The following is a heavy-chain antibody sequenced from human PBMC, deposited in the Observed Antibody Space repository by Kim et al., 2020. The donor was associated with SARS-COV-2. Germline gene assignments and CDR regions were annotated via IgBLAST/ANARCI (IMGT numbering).Heavy chain of an antibody. CDR1: GFTFSSYA. CDR2: ISGSGGRT. CDR3: AKDPTPDGSGSANWFDR. Sequence: GGSLRLSCAASGFTFSSYAMSWVRQAPGKGLEWVSAISGSGGRTYYADNVKGRFNISRDNSKNTLYLHMNSMRAEDTAVYYCAKDPTPDGSGSANWFDRWGQGTLVTVSS. D-gene: IGHD3-10*01. V-gene: IGHV3-23*01. J-gene: IGHJ5*02.